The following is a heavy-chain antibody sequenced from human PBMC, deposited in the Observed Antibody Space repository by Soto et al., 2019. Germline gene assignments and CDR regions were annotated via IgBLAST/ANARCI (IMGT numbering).Heavy chain of an antibody. D-gene: IGHD2-15*01. CDR3: ATGFLAASGGTFDY. V-gene: IGHV1-8*01. J-gene: IGHJ4*02. Sequence: ASVKVSCKASGYTFTSYDINWVRQATGQGLEWMGWMNPNSGNTGYAQKFQGRVTMTRNTSISTAYMELSSLRSEDTAVYYCATGFLAASGGTFDYRGQGTLVTVSS. CDR1: GYTFTSYD. CDR2: MNPNSGNT.